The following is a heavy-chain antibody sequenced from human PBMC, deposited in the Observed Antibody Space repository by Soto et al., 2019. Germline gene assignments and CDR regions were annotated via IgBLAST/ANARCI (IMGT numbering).Heavy chain of an antibody. CDR2: IYYSVTT. J-gene: IGHJ4*02. Sequence: QLQLQESGPGLLKPSETLSRTCTFSGDSSSRRRYYGGWIRQPPGGGLEWIATIYYSVTTYYNPSLQSRVTISVDTPKSQFSLKLNSVTAADTAVYYCATRRGAMIDYWGQGTLVTVSS. D-gene: IGHD3-10*01. CDR3: ATRRGAMIDY. V-gene: IGHV4-39*01. CDR1: GDSSSRRRYY.